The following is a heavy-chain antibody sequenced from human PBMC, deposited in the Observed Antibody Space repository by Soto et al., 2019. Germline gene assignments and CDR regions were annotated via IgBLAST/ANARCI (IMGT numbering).Heavy chain of an antibody. D-gene: IGHD2-2*01. CDR2: IYYSGRI. Sequence: QVQLQESGPGLVKPSETLSLTCTVSGGSISSYYWSWIRQHPGKGLEWIGYIYYSGRINYNPSLKSRVTISVDTSKNPSSLKLSSVPAADTAVYYGARHNGDIVVVPADPYFDYWGQGTLVTVSS. CDR3: ARHNGDIVVVPADPYFDY. CDR1: GGSISSYY. J-gene: IGHJ4*02. V-gene: IGHV4-59*08.